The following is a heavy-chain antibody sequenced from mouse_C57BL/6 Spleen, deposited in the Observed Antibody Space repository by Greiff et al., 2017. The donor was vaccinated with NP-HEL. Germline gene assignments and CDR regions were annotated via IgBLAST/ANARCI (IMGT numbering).Heavy chain of an antibody. V-gene: IGHV1-81*01. CDR1: GYTFTSYG. Sequence: QVHVKQSGAELARPGASVKLSCKASGYTFTSYGISWVKQRTGQGLEWIGEIYPRSGNTYYNEKFKGKATLTADKSSSTAYMELRSLTSEDSAVYFCARGRYDDYEFAYWGQGTLVTVSA. CDR2: IYPRSGNT. CDR3: ARGRYDDYEFAY. J-gene: IGHJ3*01. D-gene: IGHD2-4*01.